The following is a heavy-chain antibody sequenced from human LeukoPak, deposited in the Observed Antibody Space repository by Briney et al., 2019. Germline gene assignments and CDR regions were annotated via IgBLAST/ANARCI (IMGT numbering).Heavy chain of an antibody. CDR1: GFTFSSYE. V-gene: IGHV3-48*03. J-gene: IGHJ4*02. CDR3: AKDFVGTGNFRGGDY. Sequence: PGGPLRLSCAASGFTFSSYEMNWVRQAPGKGLEWVSHISSSGSTIYYADSVKGRFTISRDNSKNILYLQMNSLRAEDTALYYCAKDFVGTGNFRGGDYWGQGTLVTVSS. D-gene: IGHD1-1*01. CDR2: ISSSGSTI.